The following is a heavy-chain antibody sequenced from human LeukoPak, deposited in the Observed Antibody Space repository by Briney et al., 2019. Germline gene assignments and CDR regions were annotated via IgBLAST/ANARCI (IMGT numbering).Heavy chain of an antibody. V-gene: IGHV4-4*02. CDR2: VHLDGRT. D-gene: IGHD6-25*01. CDR3: AREGGFYRPLDY. Sequence: KTSETLSLTCGVSGGSFSSTNWWTWIRQPPGKGLEWIGEVHLDGRTNFNPSLKSRLTMSVDLSENHVSLKLTSVTAADTAVYYCAREGGFYRPLDYSGQGTLVTVSS. J-gene: IGHJ4*02. CDR1: GGSFSSTNW.